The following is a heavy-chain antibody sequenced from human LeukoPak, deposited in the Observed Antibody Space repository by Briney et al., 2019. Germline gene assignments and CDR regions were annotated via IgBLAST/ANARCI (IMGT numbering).Heavy chain of an antibody. CDR2: IYHSGST. V-gene: IGHV4-30-2*01. CDR3: AGEGAVARTRDAFDI. CDR1: GGSISSGGYS. D-gene: IGHD6-19*01. J-gene: IGHJ3*02. Sequence: SETLSLTCAVTGGSISSGGYSWSWIRQPPGKGLEWIGYIYHSGSTYYNPSLKSRVTISVDRSKNQFSLKLSSVTAADTAVYYCAGEGAVARTRDAFDIWGQGTMVTVSS.